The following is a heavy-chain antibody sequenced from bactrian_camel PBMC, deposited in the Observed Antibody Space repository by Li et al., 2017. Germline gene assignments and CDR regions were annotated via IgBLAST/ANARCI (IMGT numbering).Heavy chain of an antibody. CDR1: GITFSRHD. CDR2: ISSGGGTT. Sequence: VQLVESGGGLVQPGESLRLSCVASGITFSRHDMSWVRQAPGKGLEWVSSISSGGGTTYYADSVKGRFTISRDNARNTVYLEMNSLKPEDTAVYYCMSGGGNWLGYWGQGTQVTVS. CDR3: MSGGGNWLGY. J-gene: IGHJ6*01. D-gene: IGHD8*01. V-gene: IGHV3S40*01.